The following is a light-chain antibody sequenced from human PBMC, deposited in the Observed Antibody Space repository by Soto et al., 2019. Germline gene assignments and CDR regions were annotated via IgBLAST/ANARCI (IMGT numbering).Light chain of an antibody. V-gene: IGLV2-11*01. Sequence: QSALTQPRSVSGSPGQSVTISCTGTSSDVGGYNYVSWYQQHPGKAPKLMIYDVSKRPSGVPDRFSGSKSGNMASLTISGLQAEDEADYYCCSYAGSDTLYVFGTGTKVTVL. CDR2: DVS. CDR3: CSYAGSDTLYV. CDR1: SSDVGGYNY. J-gene: IGLJ1*01.